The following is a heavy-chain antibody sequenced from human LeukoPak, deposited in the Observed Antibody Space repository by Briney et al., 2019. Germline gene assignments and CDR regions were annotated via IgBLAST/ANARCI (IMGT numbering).Heavy chain of an antibody. J-gene: IGHJ5*02. V-gene: IGHV4-39*01. CDR1: GGSISSSSYY. Sequence: PSETLSLTCTVSGGSISSSSYYWGWIRQPPGKGLEWIGSIYYSGSTYYNPSLTSRVTISVDTSKNQFSLKLSSVTAADTAVYYCARVVGATRDWFDPWGQGTLVTVSS. CDR3: ARVVGATRDWFDP. CDR2: IYYSGST. D-gene: IGHD1-26*01.